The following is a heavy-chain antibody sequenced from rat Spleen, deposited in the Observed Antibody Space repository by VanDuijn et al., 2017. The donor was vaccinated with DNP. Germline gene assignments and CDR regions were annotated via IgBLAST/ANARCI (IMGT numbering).Heavy chain of an antibody. D-gene: IGHD1-11*01. J-gene: IGHJ2*01. CDR2: ITSGGST. Sequence: EVQLVESGGDLVQPGRSLKLSCALSRFTFSDYDMAWVRQAPTKGLEWVASITSGGSTYYRDSVKGRFTISRDNAKNTQYLHMDSLRSEDTATYYCARDAGGPFDYWGQGVMVTVSS. CDR3: ARDAGGPFDY. V-gene: IGHV5S13*01. CDR1: RFTFSDYD.